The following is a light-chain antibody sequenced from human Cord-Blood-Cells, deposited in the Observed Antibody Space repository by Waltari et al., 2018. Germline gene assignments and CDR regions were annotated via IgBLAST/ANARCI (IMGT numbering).Light chain of an antibody. CDR3: AAWDDSLNGPNYV. CDR1: SSNIGSNT. J-gene: IGLJ1*01. V-gene: IGLV1-44*01. Sequence: QSVLTQPPSASGTPGQRVTISCSGSSSNIGSNTVNWYQQLPGTAPKLLIYSNNPRPSGVPDRFSGSKSGTSASLAISGLRSEDEADYYCAAWDDSLNGPNYVFGTGTKVTVL. CDR2: SNN.